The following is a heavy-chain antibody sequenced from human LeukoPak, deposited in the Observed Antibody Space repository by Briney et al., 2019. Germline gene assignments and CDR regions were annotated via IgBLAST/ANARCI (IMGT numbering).Heavy chain of an antibody. CDR1: GFTFSSYG. Sequence: PGGSLRLSCAASGFTFSSYGMSWVRQAPGKGLEWVSAISGSGGSTYYADSVKGRFTISRDNSKNTLYLQMNSLRAEDTAVYYCAKTYDSSGYYSLDYWGQGTLVTVSS. V-gene: IGHV3-23*01. D-gene: IGHD3-22*01. CDR2: ISGSGGST. J-gene: IGHJ4*02. CDR3: AKTYDSSGYYSLDY.